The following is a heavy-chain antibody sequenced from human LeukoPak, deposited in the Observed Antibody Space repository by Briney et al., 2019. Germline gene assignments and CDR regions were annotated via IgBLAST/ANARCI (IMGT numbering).Heavy chain of an antibody. Sequence: SETLSLTCTVSGGSISSSSYYWGWIRQPPGKGLEWIGSIYYSGSTYYNPSLKSRVTISVDTSKNQFSLKLSSVTAADTAVYYCARYDYGDPEYFQHWGQGTLVTVSS. V-gene: IGHV4-39*07. D-gene: IGHD4-17*01. J-gene: IGHJ1*01. CDR2: IYYSGST. CDR3: ARYDYGDPEYFQH. CDR1: GGSISSSSYY.